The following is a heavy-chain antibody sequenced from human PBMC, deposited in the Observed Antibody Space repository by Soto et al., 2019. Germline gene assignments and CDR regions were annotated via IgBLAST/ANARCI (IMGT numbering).Heavy chain of an antibody. V-gene: IGHV3-64*01. CDR1: RCVFLGCP. D-gene: IGHD6-13*01. CDR3: ARVIPAAGSDY. CDR2: NSSNGGST. J-gene: IGHJ4*02. Sequence: GGSLRLCCAASRCVFLGCPMHLVSQAPGKGLEYVSANSSNGGSTYYANSVKGRFTISRDNSKNTLYLQMGSLRAEDISVYYCARVIPAAGSDYWGQGTLVTVSS.